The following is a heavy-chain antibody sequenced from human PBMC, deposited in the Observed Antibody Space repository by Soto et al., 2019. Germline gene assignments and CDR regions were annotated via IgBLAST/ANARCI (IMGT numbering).Heavy chain of an antibody. V-gene: IGHV4-39*02. D-gene: IGHD3-10*01. CDR1: GGSISSSSYY. Sequence: QLQLQESGPGLVKPSETLSLTCTVSGGSISSSSYYWRWIHQPPGKGLEWIGSIYYSGSTYYNPSLKSRVTISVDTSKNQFSLKLSSVTAADTAVYYCAREYGGIMVRGGVDPWGQGTLVTVSS. J-gene: IGHJ5*02. CDR2: IYYSGST. CDR3: AREYGGIMVRGGVDP.